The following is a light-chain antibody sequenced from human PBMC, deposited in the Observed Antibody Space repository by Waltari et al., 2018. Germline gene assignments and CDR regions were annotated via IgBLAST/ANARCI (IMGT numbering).Light chain of an antibody. CDR1: SSAVGNYNL. CDR2: EVT. Sequence: QSGLTQPASASGSPGQSHTISCTGTSSAVGNYNLVSCYQQHPGKAPKLLIYEVTKRASGTSDRFSASKSGNTASLTISGLQAQEDEADYYCCSYVGLGTYVFGTGTKVTV. J-gene: IGLJ1*01. CDR3: CSYVGLGTYV. V-gene: IGLV2-23*02.